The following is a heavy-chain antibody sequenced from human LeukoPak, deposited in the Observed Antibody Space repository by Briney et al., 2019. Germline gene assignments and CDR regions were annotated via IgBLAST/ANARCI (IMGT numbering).Heavy chain of an antibody. V-gene: IGHV3-30-3*01. J-gene: IGHJ4*02. D-gene: IGHD3-22*01. CDR3: ARGPYYNSSGYYLYYFDY. Sequence: SCKASGYTFTGYYMHWVRQAPGKGLEWVAVIPYDGSNKYYADSVKGRFTISRDNSKNTLYLQMNSLRAEDTAVYYCARGPYYNSSGYYLYYFDYWGQGTLVTVSS. CDR2: IPYDGSNK. CDR1: GYTFTGYY.